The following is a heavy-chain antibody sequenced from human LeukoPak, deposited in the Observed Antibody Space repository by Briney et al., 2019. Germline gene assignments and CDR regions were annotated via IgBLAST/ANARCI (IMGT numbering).Heavy chain of an antibody. CDR1: GFTLDDYG. Sequence: GGSLRLSCAASGFTLDDYGMSWVRHAPGKGLEWGSGINWNGGSTGYADSAKAPFTISRDNANNSLYLQMNSLRAEDTALYYCARDLVAGTTTGAFDIWGQGTMVTVSS. V-gene: IGHV3-20*04. J-gene: IGHJ3*02. CDR3: ARDLVAGTTTGAFDI. D-gene: IGHD6-19*01. CDR2: INWNGGST.